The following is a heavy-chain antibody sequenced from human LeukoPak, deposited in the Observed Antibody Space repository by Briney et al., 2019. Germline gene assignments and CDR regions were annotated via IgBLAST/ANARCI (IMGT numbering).Heavy chain of an antibody. CDR3: ASSWPKRPYYSTVYSSGWYPT. V-gene: IGHV4-34*01. J-gene: IGHJ5*02. CDR1: GGSFSGYY. Sequence: SETLSLTCAVYGGSFSGYYWSWIRQPPGKGLEWIGEINHSGSTNYNPSLKSRVTISVDTSKNQFSLKLSSVTAADTAVYYCASSWPKRPYYSTVYSSGWYPTWGQGTLVTVSS. D-gene: IGHD6-19*01. CDR2: INHSGST.